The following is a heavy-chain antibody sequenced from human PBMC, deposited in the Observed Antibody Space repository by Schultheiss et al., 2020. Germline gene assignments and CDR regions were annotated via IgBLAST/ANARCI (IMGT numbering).Heavy chain of an antibody. V-gene: IGHV3-9*01. CDR2: ISWNSGSI. Sequence: SLKISCAASGFTFDDYAMHWVRQAPGKGLEWVSGISWNSGSIGYADSVKGRFTISRDNSKNTLYLQMNSLRAEDTAVYYCARDLSSSSSRGMYYYYGMDVWGQGTTVNVYS. CDR3: ARDLSSSSSRGMYYYYGMDV. CDR1: GFTFDDYA. J-gene: IGHJ6*02. D-gene: IGHD6-6*01.